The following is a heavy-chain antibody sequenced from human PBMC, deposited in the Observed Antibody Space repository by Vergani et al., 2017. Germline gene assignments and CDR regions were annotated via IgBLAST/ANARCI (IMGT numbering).Heavy chain of an antibody. Sequence: QVTLKESGPVLVKPTETLTLTCTVSGFSLSNARMGVSWIRQPPGKALEWLAHIFSNDEKSYSTSLKSRLTISKDTSKSQVVLTMTNMDPVDTATYYCARPYGSGSRPYYYYYYYMDVWGKGTTVTVSS. CDR3: ARPYGSGSRPYYYYYYYMDV. CDR2: IFSNDEK. V-gene: IGHV2-26*01. D-gene: IGHD3-10*01. J-gene: IGHJ6*03. CDR1: GFSLSNARMG.